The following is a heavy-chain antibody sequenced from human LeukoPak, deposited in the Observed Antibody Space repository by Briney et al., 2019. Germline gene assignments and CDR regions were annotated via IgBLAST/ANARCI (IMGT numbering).Heavy chain of an antibody. J-gene: IGHJ6*03. CDR3: ARDEGSGWYAHYMDV. V-gene: IGHV1-18*01. Sequence: ASVKVSCKASGYTFTSYGISWVRQAPGQGLEWMGWISAYNGNTNYAQKLQGRVTMTTDTSTSTAYMELSSLRSEDTAVYYCARDEGSGWYAHYMDVWGKGTTVTVSS. CDR2: ISAYNGNT. CDR1: GYTFTSYG. D-gene: IGHD6-19*01.